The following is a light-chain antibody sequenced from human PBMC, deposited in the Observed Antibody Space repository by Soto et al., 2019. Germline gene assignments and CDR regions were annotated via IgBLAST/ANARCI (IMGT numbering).Light chain of an antibody. J-gene: IGKJ1*01. CDR2: KAS. CDR1: QSISSW. CDR3: QQYNSYRWT. V-gene: IGKV1-5*03. Sequence: DIQMTQSPSTLSASVGDRVTITCRASQSISSWLAWYQQKPGKAPKLLIYKASSLESGVPSRFSGSGSGTEFTLPISSLQPDDFATYYCQQYNSYRWTFGQGTKVETK.